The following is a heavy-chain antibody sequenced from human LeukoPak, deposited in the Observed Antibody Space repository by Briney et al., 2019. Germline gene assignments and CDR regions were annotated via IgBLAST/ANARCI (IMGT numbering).Heavy chain of an antibody. CDR1: GFSFSTYN. J-gene: IGHJ3*02. Sequence: PGGSLRLSCAASGFSFSTYNMNWVRQAPGQRLEWVSSITSGSSYIYYADSVKGRFSISRDNVKKSLYLQMNSLRAEDTAVYYCARDHHRRLYDSQARDTFDIWGQGTMVTVSS. D-gene: IGHD3-22*01. V-gene: IGHV3-21*01. CDR2: ITSGSSYI. CDR3: ARDHHRRLYDSQARDTFDI.